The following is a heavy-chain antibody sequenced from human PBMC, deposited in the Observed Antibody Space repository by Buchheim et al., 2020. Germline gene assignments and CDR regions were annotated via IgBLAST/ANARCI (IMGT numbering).Heavy chain of an antibody. Sequence: EVQLVESGGGLVQPGGSLRLSCAASGFTFSSYSMYWVRQAPGKGLEWVSYISSSSSTIYYADSVKGRFTISRDNAKNSLYLQMNSLRAEDTAVYYCARDHDYGDYVEFYYYYGMDVWGQGTT. CDR3: ARDHDYGDYVEFYYYYGMDV. CDR2: ISSSSSTI. J-gene: IGHJ6*02. CDR1: GFTFSSYS. V-gene: IGHV3-48*01. D-gene: IGHD4-17*01.